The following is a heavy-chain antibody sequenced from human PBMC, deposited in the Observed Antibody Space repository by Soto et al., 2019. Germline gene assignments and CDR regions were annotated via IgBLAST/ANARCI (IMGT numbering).Heavy chain of an antibody. V-gene: IGHV1-8*02. CDR1: GYKFNTYD. Sequence: QVQLVQSGAEVEKPGASVKVSCQASGYKFNTYDINWVRQATGQGLEWMGWMSPSSGNTGYAQKFQGRVTMTRDTSVSTAYMELTSLTSDDTAVYYCARGITQGYDYWGQGTPVTVSS. J-gene: IGHJ4*02. CDR2: MSPSSGNT. CDR3: ARGITQGYDY. D-gene: IGHD1-20*01.